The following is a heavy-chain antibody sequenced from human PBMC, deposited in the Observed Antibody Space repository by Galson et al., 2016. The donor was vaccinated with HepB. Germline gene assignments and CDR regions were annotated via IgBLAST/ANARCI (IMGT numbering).Heavy chain of an antibody. D-gene: IGHD3-22*01. J-gene: IGHJ3*02. CDR1: GFTFSSYA. Sequence: SLRLSCAASGFTFSSYAMSWVRQAPGKGLNWVSSISGSVGSTYYADSVKGRFTISRDNSKNTLYLQINSLRAEDTAINYCAKDLYDYYDTSGYGLGVNAFDIWGQGTMVTVSS. V-gene: IGHV3-23*01. CDR2: ISGSVGST. CDR3: AKDLYDYYDTSGYGLGVNAFDI.